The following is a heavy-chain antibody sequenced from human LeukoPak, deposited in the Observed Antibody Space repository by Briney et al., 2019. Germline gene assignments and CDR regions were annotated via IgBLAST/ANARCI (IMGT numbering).Heavy chain of an antibody. CDR1: GFTVSSNH. D-gene: IGHD3-9*01. V-gene: IGHV3-53*01. J-gene: IGHJ3*02. CDR3: ARSSHYDILTGYSEEDAFDI. CDR2: IYSGGST. Sequence: GGSLRLSCAASGFTVSSNHMSWVRQAPGKGLEWVSVIYSGGSTDYADSVKGRFTISRDNSKNTLYLQMNSLRVEDTAVYYCARSSHYDILTGYSEEDAFDIWGQGTMVTVSS.